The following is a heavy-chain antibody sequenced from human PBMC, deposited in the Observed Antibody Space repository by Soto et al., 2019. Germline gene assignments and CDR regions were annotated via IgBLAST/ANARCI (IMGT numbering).Heavy chain of an antibody. J-gene: IGHJ4*02. V-gene: IGHV3-53*01. CDR1: GFNVSISY. D-gene: IGHD3-22*01. CDR2: IYSGGST. CDR3: AREVADDSSGSPS. Sequence: GGSLRLSCAASGFNVSISYMSWVRQVPGKGLEWVSVIYSGGSTYYADSVKGRFTISRDNSKNTLYLQMNSLRAEDTAVYYCAREVADDSSGSPSWGQGTLVTVSS.